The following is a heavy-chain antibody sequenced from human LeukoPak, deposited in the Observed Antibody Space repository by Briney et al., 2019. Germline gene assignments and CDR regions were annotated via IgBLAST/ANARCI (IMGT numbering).Heavy chain of an antibody. CDR1: GGSISGYY. J-gene: IGHJ6*03. CDR2: IYYSGST. Sequence: SETLSLTCTVSGGSISGYYWSWIRQPPGNVLEWIGYIYYSGSTNYNPSLKSRVTRSLDTSKKQFSLKLSSVTAADTAVYYCARVNCDGDCSTWNYYYMDVWGKGTTVTVSS. CDR3: ARVNCDGDCSTWNYYYMDV. D-gene: IGHD2-21*01. V-gene: IGHV4-59*12.